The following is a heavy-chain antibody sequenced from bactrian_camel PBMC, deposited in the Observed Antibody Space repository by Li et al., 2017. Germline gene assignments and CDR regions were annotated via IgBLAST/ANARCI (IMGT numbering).Heavy chain of an antibody. J-gene: IGHJ4*01. CDR2: IDSDGDA. CDR1: GYNYRGYC. D-gene: IGHD6*01. CDR3: AAPTPCTVVNGSGGFRGY. V-gene: IGHV3S26*01. Sequence: HVQLVESGGGSVQAGGSLRLSCEASGYNYRGYCMGWFRQAPGKGREGVAVIDSDGDARYADSVKGRFTISRDNAKHTAYLQMNSLKPEDTAVYYCAAPTPCTVVNGSGGFRGYWGQGTQVTVS.